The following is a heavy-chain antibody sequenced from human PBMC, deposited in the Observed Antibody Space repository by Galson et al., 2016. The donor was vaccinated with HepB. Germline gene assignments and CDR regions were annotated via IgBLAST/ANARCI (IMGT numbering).Heavy chain of an antibody. CDR2: IHHSGTT. D-gene: IGHD2-15*01. CDR1: GGSISSSRYS. V-gene: IGHV4-39*02. CDR3: AREVTYCSDGSCYPGPFDC. J-gene: IGHJ4*02. Sequence: SETLSLTCTVSGGSISSSRYSWAWIYQPPGQGLEWIGTIHHSGTTHYNPSLQSRVTISVDTSRNHFSLNLNSVTAADTAVFYCAREVTYCSDGSCYPGPFDCWGQGTVVIVSS.